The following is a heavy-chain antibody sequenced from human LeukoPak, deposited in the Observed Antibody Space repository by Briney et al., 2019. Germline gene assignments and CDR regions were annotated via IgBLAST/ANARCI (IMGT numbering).Heavy chain of an antibody. CDR3: AREGRGYDSSNY. Sequence: GASVKVSCKASGGTFSSYAISWVRQAPGQGLEWMGGIIPIFGTANYAQKFQGRVTITADESTSTAYMELSSLRSEDTAVYYCAREGRGYDSSNYWGQGTLVTVSS. V-gene: IGHV1-69*13. CDR1: GGTFSSYA. CDR2: IIPIFGTA. D-gene: IGHD5-12*01. J-gene: IGHJ4*02.